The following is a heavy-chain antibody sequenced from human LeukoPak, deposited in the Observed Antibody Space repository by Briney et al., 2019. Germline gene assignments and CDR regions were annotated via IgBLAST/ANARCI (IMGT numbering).Heavy chain of an antibody. D-gene: IGHD1-26*01. J-gene: IGHJ6*03. CDR2: IRYDGSNK. CDR3: AKDPLRRELSSDYYYMDV. V-gene: IGHV3-30*02. CDR1: GFTFSSYG. Sequence: PEGSLRLSCAASGFTFSSYGMHWVRQAPGKGLEWVAFIRYDGSNKYYADSVKGRFTISRDNSKNTLYLQMNSLRAEDTAVYYCAKDPLRRELSSDYYYMDVWGKGTTVTISS.